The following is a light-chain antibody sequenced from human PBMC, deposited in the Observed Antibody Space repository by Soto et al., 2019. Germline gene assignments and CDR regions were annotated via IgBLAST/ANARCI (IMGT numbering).Light chain of an antibody. CDR1: AIITNR. CDR2: KAS. J-gene: IGKJ4*01. CDR3: QQYNNWPRAT. V-gene: IGKV1-5*03. Sequence: DIQRTQSPSTLSASAGDRVTITCRASAIITNRLAWYQQKPGKAHKVLIYKASTLKSGVPSRFSGSGCGTDFSPTISRLEPQDFAVYYCQQYNNWPRATFGGGTKVDIK.